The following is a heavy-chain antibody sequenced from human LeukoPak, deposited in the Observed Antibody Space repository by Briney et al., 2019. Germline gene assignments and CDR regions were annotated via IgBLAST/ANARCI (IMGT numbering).Heavy chain of an antibody. V-gene: IGHV4-34*01. D-gene: IGHD6-13*01. CDR3: ARGRGGIAAAAPWY. J-gene: IGHJ4*02. CDR1: GGCFRGYY. Sequence: SKTLSLTCAVYGGCFRGYYWSWIRQPPGKGLEWIGEINHSGSTNYNPSLKSRVTISVDTSKNQFSLKLSSVTAADTAVYYCARGRGGIAAAAPWYWGQGTLVTVSS. CDR2: INHSGST.